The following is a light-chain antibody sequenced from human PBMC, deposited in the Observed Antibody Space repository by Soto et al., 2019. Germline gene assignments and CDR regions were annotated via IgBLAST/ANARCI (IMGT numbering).Light chain of an antibody. CDR2: AAS. V-gene: IGKV3-20*01. J-gene: IGKJ1*01. CDR1: QSVSSNY. Sequence: EVVLTQSRGTVSLSPGERVTLSCGASQSVSSNYLAWFQQRPGQAPRLLIYAASSRATGIPDRFSGSGSGTDFTLSISSLEPEDFAVYYCQQYGSSLTWTFGQGTKVEIK. CDR3: QQYGSSLTWT.